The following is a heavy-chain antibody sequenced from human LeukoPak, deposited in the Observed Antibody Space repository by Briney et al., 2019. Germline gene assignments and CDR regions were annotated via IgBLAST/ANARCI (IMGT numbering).Heavy chain of an antibody. V-gene: IGHV3-64*04. J-gene: IGHJ5*02. CDR3: AKDNDPPEFRGIAVAGGPGWFDP. CDR1: GFSFSNYA. D-gene: IGHD6-13*01. Sequence: PGGSLRLSCSASGFSFSNYAMHWVRQAPGKGLEYVSAISSNGGSTYYADSVKGRFTISRDNSKNSLYLQMNSLRTEDTALYYCAKDNDPPEFRGIAVAGGPGWFDPWGQGTLVTVSS. CDR2: ISSNGGST.